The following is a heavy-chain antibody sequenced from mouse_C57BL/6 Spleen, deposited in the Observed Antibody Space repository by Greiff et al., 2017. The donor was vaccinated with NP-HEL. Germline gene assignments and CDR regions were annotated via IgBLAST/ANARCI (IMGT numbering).Heavy chain of an antibody. V-gene: IGHV2-2*01. CDR2: IWSGGST. D-gene: IGHD2-10*01. CDR3: ARTYYGNYYAMDY. Sequence: VKLQESGPGLVQPSQSLSITCTVSGFSLTSYGVHWVRQSPGKGLEWLGVIWSGGSTDYNAAFISRLSISKDNSKSQVFFKMNSLQADDTAIYYCARTYYGNYYAMDYWGQGTSVTVSS. J-gene: IGHJ4*01. CDR1: GFSLTSYG.